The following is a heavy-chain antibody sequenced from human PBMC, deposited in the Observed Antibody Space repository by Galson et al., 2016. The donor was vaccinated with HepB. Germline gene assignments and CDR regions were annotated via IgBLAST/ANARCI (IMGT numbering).Heavy chain of an antibody. D-gene: IGHD3-10*01. CDR2: IKQSGSQT. CDR1: GFTFRNFW. V-gene: IGHV3-7*01. Sequence: SLRLSCAASGFTFRNFWMSWVRQDPGKGLEWVANIKQSGSQTYYVDSVKGRFTISRDAAKNSLYLQMNSLRAEDTAVYYGARLWFGETHFDYWGQGAVVTVSS. CDR3: ARLWFGETHFDY. J-gene: IGHJ4*02.